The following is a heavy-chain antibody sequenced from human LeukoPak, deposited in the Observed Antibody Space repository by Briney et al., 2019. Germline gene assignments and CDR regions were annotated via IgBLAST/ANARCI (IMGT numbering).Heavy chain of an antibody. CDR1: GFTFSSYG. D-gene: IGHD1-26*01. V-gene: IGHV3-30*02. CDR2: IRYDGSNK. Sequence: GGSLRLSCAASGFTFSSYGMHWVRQAPGKGLEWVAFIRYDGSNKYYADSVKGRFTISRDNSKNTLYLQMNSLRAEDTAVYYCASYGGSYPNIEYFQHWGQGTLVTVSS. J-gene: IGHJ1*01. CDR3: ASYGGSYPNIEYFQH.